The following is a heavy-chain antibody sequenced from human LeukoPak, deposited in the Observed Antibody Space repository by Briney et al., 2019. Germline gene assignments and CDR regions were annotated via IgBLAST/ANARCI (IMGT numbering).Heavy chain of an antibody. V-gene: IGHV3-43*02. CDR3: AKARGSYYIDYFDY. CDR1: GFTFDDYA. J-gene: IGHJ4*02. D-gene: IGHD1-26*01. CDR2: ITRNGGST. Sequence: PGGSLRLSCAASGFTFDDYAMHWVRQAPGKGLEWVSLITRNGGSTYYADSVKGRFNISRDNSKNSLYLQMSSLRTEDTALYYCAKARGSYYIDYFDYWGQGTLVTASS.